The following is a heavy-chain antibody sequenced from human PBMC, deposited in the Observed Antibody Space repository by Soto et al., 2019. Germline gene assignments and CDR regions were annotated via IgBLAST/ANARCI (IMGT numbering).Heavy chain of an antibody. CDR2: TYSGGST. V-gene: IGHV3-53*01. CDR3: ARDCGGGSCYPALGA. Sequence: EVQVVESGGGLIQPGGSLRLSCAASGFVVSETYMSWVRQAPGRGLQWVSFTYSGGSTYYADSVNGRFTISRDSSRNTLYLQMNSLRVEDTAVYYCARDCGGGSCYPALGAWGQGTLVTVSS. J-gene: IGHJ5*02. CDR1: GFVVSETY. D-gene: IGHD2-15*01.